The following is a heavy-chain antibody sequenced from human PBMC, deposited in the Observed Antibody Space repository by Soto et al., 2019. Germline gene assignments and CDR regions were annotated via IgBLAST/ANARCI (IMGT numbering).Heavy chain of an antibody. CDR1: GFTCSSVG. D-gene: IGHD3-22*01. Sequence: GGSLRVSWAAAGFTCSSVGRSWVRQAPGKGLEWVSVISESGGSTYYADSVKGRFTISRDNSKSTLYLQMNRLRGDDTAVYYCAKAISDYYAPSDYWGQGTQVTVSS. V-gene: IGHV3-23*01. J-gene: IGHJ4*02. CDR3: AKAISDYYAPSDY. CDR2: ISESGGST.